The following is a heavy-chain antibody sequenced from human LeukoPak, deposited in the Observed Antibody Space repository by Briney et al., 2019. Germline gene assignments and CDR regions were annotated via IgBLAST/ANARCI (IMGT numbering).Heavy chain of an antibody. D-gene: IGHD6-13*01. CDR3: ARDGRYSSFDY. CDR2: ISSSGSTM. Sequence: GGSLRLSCAASGFTFSSYEMNWVRQAPGKGLEWVSYISSSGSTMYYADSVKGRFTISRDNAKNSLYLQMNSLRAEDTAVYYCARDGRYSSFDYWGQGTLVTVSS. CDR1: GFTFSSYE. J-gene: IGHJ4*02. V-gene: IGHV3-48*03.